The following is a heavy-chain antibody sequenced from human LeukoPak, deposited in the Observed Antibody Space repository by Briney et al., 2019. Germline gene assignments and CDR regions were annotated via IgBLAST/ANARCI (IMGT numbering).Heavy chain of an antibody. V-gene: IGHV1-2*02. CDR2: INPISGGT. CDR3: ARSGQLDPLDY. Sequence: SVKVSCTASGYTFTGYYMHSVRQAPGQRLEWMGWINPISGGTNSTQKFQGRVTMNRDTSISPAYMELSRLRSDDTAVYYCARSGQLDPLDYWGQGTLVTVSS. CDR1: GYTFTGYY. D-gene: IGHD6-6*01. J-gene: IGHJ4*02.